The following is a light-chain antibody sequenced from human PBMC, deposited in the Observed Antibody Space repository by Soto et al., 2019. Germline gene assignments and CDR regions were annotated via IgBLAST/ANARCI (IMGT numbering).Light chain of an antibody. CDR3: PQSYSTPPSHT. V-gene: IGKV1-39*01. Sequence: DIQMTQSPSSLSASVGDRVTITCRASQSISSDLNWYQQKPGKAPKLLIYAASSLHSGVPSRFSGSASWTDFTLTITSLPPEDFATDYRPQSYSTPPSHTFGQGTKLDIK. CDR1: QSISSD. J-gene: IGKJ2*01. CDR2: AAS.